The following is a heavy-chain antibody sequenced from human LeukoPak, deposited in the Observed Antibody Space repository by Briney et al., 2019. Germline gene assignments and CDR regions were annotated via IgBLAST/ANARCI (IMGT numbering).Heavy chain of an antibody. CDR2: ISGSGGST. J-gene: IGHJ5*02. Sequence: GGSLRLSCAASGFTFSSYAMSWVRQAPGKGLEWVSAISGSGGSTYYADSVKRRFTISRDNSKNTLYLQMNSLRAEDTAVYYCRGVVTAYNWFDPWGQGTLVTVSS. CDR1: GFTFSSYA. CDR3: RGVVTAYNWFDP. V-gene: IGHV3-23*01. D-gene: IGHD2-21*02.